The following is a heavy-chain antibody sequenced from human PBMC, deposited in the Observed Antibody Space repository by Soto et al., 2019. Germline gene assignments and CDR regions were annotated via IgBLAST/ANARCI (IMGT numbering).Heavy chain of an antibody. D-gene: IGHD6-13*01. CDR1: GFTFSSYW. Sequence: PGGSLRLSCAASGFTFSSYWMSWVRQAPGKGLEWVANIKQDGSEKYYVDSVKGRFTISRDNAKNSLYLQMNSLRAEDTAVYYCARAIRQPVPIHYYYGMDVWGQGTTVTVSS. J-gene: IGHJ6*02. CDR3: ARAIRQPVPIHYYYGMDV. CDR2: IKQDGSEK. V-gene: IGHV3-7*03.